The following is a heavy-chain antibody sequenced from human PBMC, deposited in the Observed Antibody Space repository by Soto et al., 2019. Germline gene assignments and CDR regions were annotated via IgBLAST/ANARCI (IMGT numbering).Heavy chain of an antibody. CDR2: ISYDGSNT. V-gene: IGHV3-30-3*01. J-gene: IGHJ4*02. Sequence: QVQLVDSGGGVVQPGRSLRLSCAASGFTFSSYVMHWVRQPPGKGLEWVAFISYDGSNTNYADSVKGRFTISRDNSKNTLYLQMNSLGPEDTAVYYCARELLYWGQGTLVTVSS. CDR1: GFTFSSYV. CDR3: ARELLY.